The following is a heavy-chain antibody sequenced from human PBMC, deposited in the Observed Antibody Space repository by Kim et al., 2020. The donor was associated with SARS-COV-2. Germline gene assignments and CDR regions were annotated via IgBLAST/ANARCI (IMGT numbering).Heavy chain of an antibody. Sequence: SETLSLTCTVSGGSISSSSYYWGWIRQPPGKGLEWIGSIYYSGSTYYNPSLKSRVTISVDTSKNQFSLKLSSVTAADTAVYYCARQPYSSSGGWFDPWGQGTLVTVSS. CDR3: ARQPYSSSGGWFDP. D-gene: IGHD6-13*01. J-gene: IGHJ5*02. CDR2: IYYSGST. V-gene: IGHV4-39*01. CDR1: GGSISSSSYY.